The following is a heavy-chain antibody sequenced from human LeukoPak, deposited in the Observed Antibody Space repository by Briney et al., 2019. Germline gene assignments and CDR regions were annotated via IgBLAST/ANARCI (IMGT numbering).Heavy chain of an antibody. Sequence: GGSLRLSCAASGFTFSTASLHWVRQAPGRGLVWVSAFDTGFGTYYPDSLKGRFTISRDNSKNTLFLQMNSLRAEDTAVYYCARSSGWWSLDYWGQGTLVIVSS. CDR3: ARSSGWWSLDY. V-gene: IGHV3-23*01. D-gene: IGHD6-19*01. J-gene: IGHJ4*02. CDR2: FDTGFGT. CDR1: GFTFSTAS.